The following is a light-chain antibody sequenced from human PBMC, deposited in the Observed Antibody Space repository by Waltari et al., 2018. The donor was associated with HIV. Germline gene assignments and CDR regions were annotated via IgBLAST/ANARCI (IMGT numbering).Light chain of an antibody. Sequence: EVVLTQSPLALPVTLGQPASISCRSSQSLAYSDGNTHLNWFQHRPGPSPRRLSYKVSNRDSGVPDRFSGSGSGTDFTLKISRVEAEDVGVYYCMQGTHWPPSWTFGQGTKVEIK. CDR1: QSLAYSDGNTH. J-gene: IGKJ1*01. V-gene: IGKV2-30*01. CDR3: MQGTHWPPSWT. CDR2: KVS.